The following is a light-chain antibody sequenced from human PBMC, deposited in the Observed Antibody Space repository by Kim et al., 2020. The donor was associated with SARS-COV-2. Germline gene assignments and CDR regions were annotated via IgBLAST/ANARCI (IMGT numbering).Light chain of an antibody. CDR3: QPYNNPWP. CDR2: KAS. J-gene: IGKJ1*01. Sequence: AASVVDRVTITCRASQDISSWMAWYEQKPGRAPKLLIYKASRLESGVPSRFSGGRSGTEFTLTISSLQPDDSATYYCQPYNNPWPFGPGTQV. CDR1: QDISSW. V-gene: IGKV1-5*03.